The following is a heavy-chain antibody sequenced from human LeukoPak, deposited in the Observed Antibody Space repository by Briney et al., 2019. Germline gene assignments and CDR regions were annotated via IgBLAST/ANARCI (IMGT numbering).Heavy chain of an antibody. V-gene: IGHV3-23*01. Sequence: GGSLRLSCAASGFTFCSYAMNWVRQAPGKGLEWVSTISDRSDKTYYADSVRGRFTISRDNSKNTLFLQMNSLRAEDTAVYYCAKPSYGDPLDAFDIWGQGTMVTVSS. D-gene: IGHD4-17*01. CDR2: ISDRSDKT. CDR3: AKPSYGDPLDAFDI. CDR1: GFTFCSYA. J-gene: IGHJ3*02.